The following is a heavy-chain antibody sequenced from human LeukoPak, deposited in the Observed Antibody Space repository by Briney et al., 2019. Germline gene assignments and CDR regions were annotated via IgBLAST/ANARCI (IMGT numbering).Heavy chain of an antibody. Sequence: SETLSLTCTVSGGSTSSHYWSWIRQPPGKGLEWIGYIYYSGSTNYNPSLKSRVTISVDTSKNQFSLKLSSVTAADTAVYYCARSRDYYDSSGYYGGTYFDYWGQGTLVTVSS. V-gene: IGHV4-59*11. CDR3: ARSRDYYDSSGYYGGTYFDY. J-gene: IGHJ4*02. D-gene: IGHD3-22*01. CDR1: GGSTSSHY. CDR2: IYYSGST.